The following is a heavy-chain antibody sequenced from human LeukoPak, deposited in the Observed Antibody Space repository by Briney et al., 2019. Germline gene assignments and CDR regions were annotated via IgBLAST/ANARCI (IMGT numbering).Heavy chain of an antibody. V-gene: IGHV4-39*01. J-gene: IGHJ4*02. CDR2: IYYSGST. CDR3: ARRPLTMVRGVIITYFDY. CDR1: GDSISSSSYY. Sequence: SETLSLTCTVSGDSISSSSYYWGWIRQPPGKGLEWIGSIYYSGSTYYNPPLKSRVTISVDTSKNQFSLKLSSVTAADTAVYYCARRPLTMVRGVIITYFDYWGQGTLVTVSS. D-gene: IGHD3-10*01.